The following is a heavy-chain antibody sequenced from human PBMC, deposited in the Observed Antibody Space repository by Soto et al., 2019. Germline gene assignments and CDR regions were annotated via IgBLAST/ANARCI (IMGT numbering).Heavy chain of an antibody. J-gene: IGHJ3*02. CDR3: AGKVVVAAMGYAFDI. D-gene: IGHD2-15*01. V-gene: IGHV4-30-4*01. Sequence: TSETLSLTCTVSGGSISSGDYYWSWIRQPPGKGLEWIGYIYYSGSTYYNPSLKSRVTISVDTSKNQFSLKLSSVTAADTAVYYCAGKVVVAAMGYAFDIWGQGTMVTV. CDR2: IYYSGST. CDR1: GGSISSGDYY.